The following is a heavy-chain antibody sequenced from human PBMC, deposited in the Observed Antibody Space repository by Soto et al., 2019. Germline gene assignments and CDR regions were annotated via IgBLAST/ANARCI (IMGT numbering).Heavy chain of an antibody. D-gene: IGHD6-19*01. CDR3: ANGYRSGWYYFDY. Sequence: QVELVESGGGVIQPGRSLKLSCGASGFTFSSDGMHWVRQAPGKGLEWVAVISHDGSNKYYADSVKGRFTISRDNSKNTLYLQMNSLKPDDTAVYYCANGYRSGWYYFDYWGQGTLVTVSS. J-gene: IGHJ4*02. CDR2: ISHDGSNK. V-gene: IGHV3-30*18. CDR1: GFTFSSDG.